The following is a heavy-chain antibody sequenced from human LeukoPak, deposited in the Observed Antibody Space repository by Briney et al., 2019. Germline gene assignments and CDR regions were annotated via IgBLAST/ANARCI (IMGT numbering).Heavy chain of an antibody. CDR3: AKGSHSSSWDDDAEYFQH. Sequence: GGSLRLSCAASGFTFSSYGMHWVRQAPGKGLEWVAVIWYDGSNKYHADSVKGRFTISRDNSKNTLYLQMNSLRAEDTAVYYCAKGSHSSSWDDDAEYFQHWGQGTLVTVSS. CDR1: GFTFSSYG. D-gene: IGHD6-13*01. V-gene: IGHV3-33*06. CDR2: IWYDGSNK. J-gene: IGHJ1*01.